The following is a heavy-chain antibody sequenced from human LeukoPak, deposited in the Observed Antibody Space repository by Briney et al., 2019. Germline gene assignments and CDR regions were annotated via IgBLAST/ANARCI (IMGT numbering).Heavy chain of an antibody. CDR1: GFTFSSYG. CDR3: ERGVGVPSSGWYQNWFDP. Sequence: GRSLRLSCAASGFTFSSYGMHWVRQAPGKGRGWEAAIWKDGSNKYYTDFVKGRFTISRDNSKNPLYLQMNSLRAEDTAVYYCERGVGVPSSGWYQNWFDPWGQGTLVTVSS. V-gene: IGHV3-33*01. CDR2: IWKDGSNK. J-gene: IGHJ5*02. D-gene: IGHD6-19*01.